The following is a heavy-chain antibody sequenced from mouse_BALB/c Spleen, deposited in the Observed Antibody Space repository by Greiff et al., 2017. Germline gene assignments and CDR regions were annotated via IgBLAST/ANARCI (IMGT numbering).Heavy chain of an antibody. J-gene: IGHJ3*01. V-gene: IGHV1-4*02. D-gene: IGHD2-3*01. CDR1: GYTFTSYT. CDR2: INPSSGYT. CDR3: AGSVGFYDGYQFAY. Sequence: QVQLQQSAAELARPGASVKMSCKASGYTFTSYTMHWVKQRPGQGLEWIGYINPSSGYTEYNQKFKDKTTLTADKSSSTAYMQLSSLTSEDSAVYYCAGSVGFYDGYQFAYWGQGTLVTVSA.